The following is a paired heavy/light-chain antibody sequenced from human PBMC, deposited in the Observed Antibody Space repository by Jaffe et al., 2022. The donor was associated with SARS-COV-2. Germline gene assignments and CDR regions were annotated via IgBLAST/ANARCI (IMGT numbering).Light chain of an antibody. J-gene: IGKJ2*01. CDR3: MQAAQFPHT. V-gene: IGKV2-24*01. CDR2: KIS. CDR1: QSLVHSDGNTY. Sequence: DIVMTQTPLSSPVTLGQPASISCRSTQSLVHSDGNTYLSWLHQRPGQPPRLLIYKISNRFSGVPDRFTGSGAGTDFTLKISRVEAEDVGVYYCMQAAQFPHTFGQGTKLEIK.
Heavy chain of an antibody. CDR2: ISFDGSNK. CDR3: ARRDEGWDY. J-gene: IGHJ4*02. CDR1: GFTFSSYA. Sequence: QVQLVESGGGVVQPGRSLRLSCAASGFTFSSYAMNWVRQTPGKGLEWVAIISFDGSNKYYTDSVKGRFTISRDNSKNTLYLQMNSLRVEDTATYYCARRDEGWDYWGQGTLVTVSS. V-gene: IGHV3-30*04. D-gene: IGHD2-15*01.